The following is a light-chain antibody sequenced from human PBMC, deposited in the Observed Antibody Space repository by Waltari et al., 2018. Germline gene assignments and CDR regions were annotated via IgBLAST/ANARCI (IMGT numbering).Light chain of an antibody. CDR2: SNN. V-gene: IGLV1-44*01. CDR1: NSNIGSNT. J-gene: IGLJ2*01. Sequence: QSVLAQPPSASGTPGQRITISCSGSNSNIGSNTVNWYQQFPGTAPRRLIYSNNQRPSGVPDRFSASKSGSSAALAIYGLHSEDEADYYCSTWDDRLTGVVFGGGTKVTVL. CDR3: STWDDRLTGVV.